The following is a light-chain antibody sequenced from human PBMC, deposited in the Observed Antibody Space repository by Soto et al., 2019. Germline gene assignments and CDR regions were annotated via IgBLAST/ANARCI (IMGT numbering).Light chain of an antibody. CDR2: GAS. J-gene: IGKJ4*01. Sequence: DIQMTQSPSSLSASVGDRVTITCRASQGIGSFLAWYQQKPGKVPELLIYGASTLQSGVPSRFSGSGSGTDFTLTVSSLQPEDVATYYCQKYNGAPLTFGGGTKVELK. CDR3: QKYNGAPLT. CDR1: QGIGSF. V-gene: IGKV1-27*01.